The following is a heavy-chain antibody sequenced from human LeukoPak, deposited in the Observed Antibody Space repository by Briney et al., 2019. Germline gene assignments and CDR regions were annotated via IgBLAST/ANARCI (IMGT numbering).Heavy chain of an antibody. Sequence: KSSETLSLTCTVSGGSISSYYWSWIRQPPGKGLEWIGYIYYSGSTNYNPSLKSRVTISVDTSKNQFSLKLSSVTAADTAVYYCARSISFYYYYYGMDVWGQGTTVTASS. CDR1: GGSISSYY. CDR3: ARSISFYYYYYGMDV. CDR2: IYYSGST. V-gene: IGHV4-59*01. D-gene: IGHD3-16*02. J-gene: IGHJ6*02.